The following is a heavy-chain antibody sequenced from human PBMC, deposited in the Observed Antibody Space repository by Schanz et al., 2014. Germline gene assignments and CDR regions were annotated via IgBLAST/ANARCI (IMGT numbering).Heavy chain of an antibody. J-gene: IGHJ3*02. D-gene: IGHD3-16*02. CDR3: TRSYYDFSWGSYRFRAFDI. CDR2: ISSSGSYI. V-gene: IGHV3-21*01. CDR1: GFAFSSYS. Sequence: EVQLLESGGGLVQPGGSLRLSCSASGFAFSSYSMNWVRQAPGKGLEWVSSISSSGSYIHYADSVKGRFTISRDNAKKTLSLQMISLRAEDTAIYVCTRSYYDFSWGSYRFRAFDIWGQGTTVIVSS.